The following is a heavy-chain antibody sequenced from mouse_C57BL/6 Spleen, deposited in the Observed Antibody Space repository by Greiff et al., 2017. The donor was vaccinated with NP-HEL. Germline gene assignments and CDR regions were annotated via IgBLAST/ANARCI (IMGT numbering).Heavy chain of an antibody. Sequence: QVQLQQPGAELVRPGTSVTLSCKASGYTFTSYWMHWVKQRPGQGLEWIGVIDPSDSYTNYNQKFKGKATLTVDTSSSTAYMQLSSLTSEDSAVYYCARELGYYAMDYWGQGTSVTVSS. CDR3: ARELGYYAMDY. CDR1: GYTFTSYW. V-gene: IGHV1-59*01. J-gene: IGHJ4*01. CDR2: IDPSDSYT.